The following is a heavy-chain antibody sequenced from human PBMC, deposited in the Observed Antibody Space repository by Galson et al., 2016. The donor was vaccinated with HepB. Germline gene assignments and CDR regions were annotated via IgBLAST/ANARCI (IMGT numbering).Heavy chain of an antibody. Sequence: SLRLSCAASGFTFTKAWMTWVRQVPGKGLEWVGRIKTQADGGTTDYAAPANGRFTISTDDSQNTLYSLMDSLKTDDTGAYFCTLNLPRPTDLSNHHGLDVWGPGTTVIVSS. CDR1: GFTFTKAW. V-gene: IGHV3-15*05. CDR3: TLNLPRPTDLSNHHGLDV. D-gene: IGHD1-1*01. CDR2: IKTQADGGTT. J-gene: IGHJ6*02.